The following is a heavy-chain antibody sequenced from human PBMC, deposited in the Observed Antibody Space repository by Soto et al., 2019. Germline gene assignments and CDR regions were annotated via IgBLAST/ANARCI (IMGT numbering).Heavy chain of an antibody. J-gene: IGHJ6*02. CDR3: AGLGSSSLPVPDYYYYYGMDV. CDR2: IYSGDSDT. Sequence: EDLKIPWKGSGYSFTSYWIGRVRQLPGKGLEWMGIIYSGDSDTRYSPSFQGQVTSSTDKSIGTAYLQWSSLKDSDTTIYYCAGLGSSSLPVPDYYYYYGMDVWGQGTTVTVSS. D-gene: IGHD6-13*01. V-gene: IGHV5-51*01. CDR1: GYSFTSYW.